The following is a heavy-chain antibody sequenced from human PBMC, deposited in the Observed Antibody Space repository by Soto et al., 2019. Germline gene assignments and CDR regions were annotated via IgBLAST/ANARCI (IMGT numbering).Heavy chain of an antibody. D-gene: IGHD3-3*01. CDR3: AKDSITIFGVVTYNWFDP. J-gene: IGHJ5*02. CDR1: GFTFSSYA. CDR2: ISGSGGST. V-gene: IGHV3-23*01. Sequence: GGSLRLSCAASGFTFSSYAMSWVRQAPGKGLEWVSAISGSGGSTYYADSVKGRFTISRDNSKNTLYLQMNSLRVEDTAVYYCAKDSITIFGVVTYNWFDPWGQGTLVTVSS.